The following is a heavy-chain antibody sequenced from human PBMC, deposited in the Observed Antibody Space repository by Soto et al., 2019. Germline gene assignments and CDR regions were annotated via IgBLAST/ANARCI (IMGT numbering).Heavy chain of an antibody. J-gene: IGHJ4*02. D-gene: IGHD5-18*01. CDR3: ARDNGYSYGYTLDH. Sequence: SETLSLTCAVYGGSFTGYYWTWFRQTPGKGLEWIGEINYRGSTYYNPSLESRITMAVDTSKNQFSLKLSSVTAADTAVYYCARDNGYSYGYTLDHWGQGTLVTVS. CDR1: GGSFTGYY. V-gene: IGHV4-34*10. CDR2: INYRGST.